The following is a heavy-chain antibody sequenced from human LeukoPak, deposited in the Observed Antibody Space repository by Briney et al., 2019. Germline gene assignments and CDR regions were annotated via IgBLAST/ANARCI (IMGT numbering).Heavy chain of an antibody. CDR1: GFTLSSYS. D-gene: IGHD5-12*01. Sequence: GGSLRLSCAASGFTLSSYSMNWVRQAPGKGLEWVSYISSSSSTIYYADSVKGRFTISRDNAKNSLYLQMNSLRAEDTAVYYCARAVGAEYSGYDFFYWGQGTLVTVSS. J-gene: IGHJ4*02. CDR3: ARAVGAEYSGYDFFY. CDR2: ISSSSSTI. V-gene: IGHV3-48*01.